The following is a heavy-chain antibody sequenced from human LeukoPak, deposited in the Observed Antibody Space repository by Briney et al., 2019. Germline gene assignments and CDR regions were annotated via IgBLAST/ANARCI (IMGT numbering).Heavy chain of an antibody. CDR2: ISGSGGST. CDR3: TTVDTAMVARY. Sequence: GGSLRLSCAASGFTFSSYGMHWVRQAPGKGLEWVSAISGSGGSTYYADSVKGRFTISRDNSKNTLYLQMNSLRAEDTAVYYCTTVDTAMVARYWGQGTLVTVSS. J-gene: IGHJ4*02. CDR1: GFTFSSYG. V-gene: IGHV3-23*01. D-gene: IGHD5-18*01.